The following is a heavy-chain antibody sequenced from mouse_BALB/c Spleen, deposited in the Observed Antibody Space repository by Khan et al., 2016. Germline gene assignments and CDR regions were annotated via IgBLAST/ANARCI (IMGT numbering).Heavy chain of an antibody. Sequence: QIQLVQSGPELKKPGETVKISCKASGYTFTNYGMNWVKQAPGKGLKWMGWINTNTGEPTYAEELKGRFAFSLETSASTAYLQINNLKNEDTATXFCADDYYGSNWFAYWGQGTLVTVSA. CDR1: GYTFTNYG. V-gene: IGHV9-3*02. D-gene: IGHD1-1*01. CDR2: INTNTGEP. CDR3: ADDYYGSNWFAY. J-gene: IGHJ3*01.